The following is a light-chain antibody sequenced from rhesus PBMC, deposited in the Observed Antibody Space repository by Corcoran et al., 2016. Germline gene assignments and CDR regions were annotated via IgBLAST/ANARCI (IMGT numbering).Light chain of an antibody. CDR3: LQYNSDPPT. CDR1: QGISTY. J-gene: IGKJ1*01. CDR2: ASS. Sequence: DIQMTQSPSSLSASVGDRVTITCRASQGISTYLNWYQQKPGKAPKRLIYASSSLESGVPSRFSGSGSGTDCTLTISSLQPEDFATYDCLQYNSDPPTFGQGTKVEIK. V-gene: IGKV1-43*02.